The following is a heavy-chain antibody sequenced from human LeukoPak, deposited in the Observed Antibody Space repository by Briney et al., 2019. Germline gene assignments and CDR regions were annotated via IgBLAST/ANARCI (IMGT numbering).Heavy chain of an antibody. CDR3: ARTWYCSSTSCYGIDY. V-gene: IGHV1-3*01. Sequence: ASVKVSCKASGYTFTSYAMHWVRQAPGQRLEWMGWINAGNGNTKYSQKFRGRVTITRDTSASTAYMELSSLRSEDTAVYYCARTWYCSSTSCYGIDYWGQGTLVTVSS. J-gene: IGHJ4*02. CDR1: GYTFTSYA. CDR2: INAGNGNT. D-gene: IGHD2-2*01.